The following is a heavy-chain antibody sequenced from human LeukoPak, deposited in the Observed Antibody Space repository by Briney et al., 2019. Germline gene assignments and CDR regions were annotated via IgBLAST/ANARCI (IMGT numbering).Heavy chain of an antibody. Sequence: SETLSLTCTVSGGSISSSSYYWGWIRQPPGKGLEWIGSIYYSGSTYYNPSLKSRVTISVDTSKNQFSLKLSSVTAADTAVYYCASGMLGNCSSTSCYVEYWGQGNLVTVSS. V-gene: IGHV4-39*01. CDR3: ASGMLGNCSSTSCYVEY. CDR1: GGSISSSSYY. D-gene: IGHD2-2*01. J-gene: IGHJ4*02. CDR2: IYYSGST.